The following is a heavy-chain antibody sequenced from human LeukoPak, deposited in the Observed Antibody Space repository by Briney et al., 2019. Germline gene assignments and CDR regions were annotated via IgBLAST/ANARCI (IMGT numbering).Heavy chain of an antibody. CDR2: MRYDGST. D-gene: IGHD6-25*01. CDR1: GGSISTHY. V-gene: IGHV4-59*11. J-gene: IGHJ5*02. Sequence: SEILSLTCIVSGGSISTHYWNWLRQPPGEGLEWIGYMRYDGSTNYNPSLKSRVIISMDTSKNQLSLKPTSVTAADTAVYYCARGGEYSSEYNWFDPWGQGTLVTVSS. CDR3: ARGGEYSSEYNWFDP.